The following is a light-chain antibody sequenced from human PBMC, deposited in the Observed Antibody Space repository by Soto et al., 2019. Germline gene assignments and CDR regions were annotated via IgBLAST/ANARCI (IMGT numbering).Light chain of an antibody. Sequence: QSALTQPASVPGTRGQSITISCTGTSSDVGGYDYVSWYQQRPGKAPKLLIHEVTKRPSGVPDRFSGSKSGNTASLTVSGLQAEDEADYYCSSYAGRTLYVFGTGTKVTV. CDR3: SSYAGRTLYV. CDR2: EVT. CDR1: SSDVGGYDY. J-gene: IGLJ1*01. V-gene: IGLV2-8*01.